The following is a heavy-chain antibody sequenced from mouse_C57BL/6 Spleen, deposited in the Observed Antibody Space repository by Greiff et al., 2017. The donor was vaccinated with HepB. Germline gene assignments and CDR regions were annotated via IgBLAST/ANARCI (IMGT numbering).Heavy chain of an antibody. Sequence: QVQLQQSGPELVKPGASVKISCKASGYSFTSYYIHWVKQRPGQGLEWIGWIYPGSGNTKYNEKFKGKATLTADTSSSTAYMQLSSLTSEDSAVYYCARDYDRVPYYAMDYWGQGTSVTVSS. CDR3: ARDYDRVPYYAMDY. J-gene: IGHJ4*01. V-gene: IGHV1-66*01. CDR2: IYPGSGNT. D-gene: IGHD2-4*01. CDR1: GYSFTSYY.